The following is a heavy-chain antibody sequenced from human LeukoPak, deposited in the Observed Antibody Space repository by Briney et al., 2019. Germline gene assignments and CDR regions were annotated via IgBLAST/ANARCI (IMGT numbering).Heavy chain of an antibody. CDR3: ARGIAVAGPRFDS. V-gene: IGHV1-2*02. D-gene: IGHD6-13*01. J-gene: IGHJ4*02. CDR1: GYTFTDYY. Sequence: GASVKVTCKASGYTFTDYYMHWLRQAPGQGIEWMGLINPNSAGTNYAKKCQGRVTMTRDTSISTAYMELSRLRSDDTALYYCARGIAVAGPRFDSWGQGTLVTVSS. CDR2: INPNSAGT.